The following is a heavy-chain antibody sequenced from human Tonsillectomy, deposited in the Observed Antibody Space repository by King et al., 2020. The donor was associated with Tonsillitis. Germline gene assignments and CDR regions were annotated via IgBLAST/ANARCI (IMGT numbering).Heavy chain of an antibody. CDR1: GFTFRNSA. CDR3: TKEGPATHLHALDF. V-gene: IGHV3-30*14. CDR2: ISYDGTNK. Sequence: VQLVESGGGVVQPGKSLTLSCSASGFTFRNSALHCVRQAPGKGLVCGALISYDGTNKCADSVKGRFTISRDNSKNTLYIQMSSLRADDTAVYYCTKEGPATHLHALDFWGQGTMVTVSS. J-gene: IGHJ3*01.